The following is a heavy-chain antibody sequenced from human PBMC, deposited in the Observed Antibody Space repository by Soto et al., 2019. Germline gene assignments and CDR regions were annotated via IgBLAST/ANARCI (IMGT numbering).Heavy chain of an antibody. CDR2: MNPNSGNT. Sequence: VKVSCKASGYTFTSYDINWVRQATGQGLEWMGWMNPNSGNTGYAQKFQGRVTMTRNTSISTAYMELSSLRSEDTAVYYCARGRVQLWTEAYYYYYGMDVWGQGTTVTVSS. CDR1: GYTFTSYD. J-gene: IGHJ6*02. V-gene: IGHV1-8*01. D-gene: IGHD5-18*01. CDR3: ARGRVQLWTEAYYYYYGMDV.